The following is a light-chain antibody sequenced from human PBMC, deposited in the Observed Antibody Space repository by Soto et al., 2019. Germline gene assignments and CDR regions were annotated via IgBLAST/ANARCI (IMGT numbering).Light chain of an antibody. CDR1: LSVSSD. J-gene: IGKJ1*01. CDR3: QQRSNWPWT. V-gene: IGKV3-15*01. CDR2: RAF. Sequence: EIVMTQSPATLSLSPGERATLSCRASLSVSSDLAWYRQKPGQAPRLLIYRAFTRATGIPARFSGSGFGTDFTLTISSLQSEDFAVYYCQQRSNWPWTFGQGTKV.